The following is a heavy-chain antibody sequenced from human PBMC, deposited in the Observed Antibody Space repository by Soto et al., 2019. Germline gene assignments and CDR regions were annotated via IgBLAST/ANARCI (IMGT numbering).Heavy chain of an antibody. CDR2: ISYDGTNT. V-gene: IGHV3-30*03. J-gene: IGHJ4*02. D-gene: IGHD1-1*01. CDR1: GFTFSSYG. Sequence: QPGGSLRLSCAASGFTFSSYGMHWVRQAPGKGLEWVAVISYDGTNTYYADSVKGRLTISRDNSKNTLYLQMNSLRTEDTAVYYCASDHNEKTPITPGHWGQGTLVTVSS. CDR3: ASDHNEKTPITPGH.